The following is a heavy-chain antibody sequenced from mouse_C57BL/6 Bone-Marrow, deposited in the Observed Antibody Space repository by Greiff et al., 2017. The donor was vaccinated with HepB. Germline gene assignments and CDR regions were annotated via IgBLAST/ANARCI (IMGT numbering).Heavy chain of an antibody. CDR2: ILPGSGST. CDR3: ARQRDYYGSSPYYYAMDY. Sequence: LVESGAELMKPGASVKLSCKATGYTFTGYWIEWVKQRPGHGLEWIGEILPGSGSTNYNEKFKGKATFTADTSSNTAYMQLSSLTTEDSAIYYCARQRDYYGSSPYYYAMDYWGQGTSVTVSS. CDR1: GYTFTGYW. D-gene: IGHD1-1*01. J-gene: IGHJ4*01. V-gene: IGHV1-9*01.